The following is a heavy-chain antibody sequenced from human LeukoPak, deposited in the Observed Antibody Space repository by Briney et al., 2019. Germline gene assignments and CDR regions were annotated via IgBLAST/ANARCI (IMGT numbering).Heavy chain of an antibody. CDR2: IYYSGST. D-gene: IGHD2-15*01. J-gene: IGHJ3*02. V-gene: IGHV4-59*01. Sequence: SETLSLTCTVSGGSISSYYWSWIRQPPGKGLEWIGYIYYSGSTNYNPSLKSRVTISVDTSKNQFPLKLSSVTAADTAVYYCARDKGCSGGSCYSDDAFDIWGQGTMVTVSS. CDR1: GGSISSYY. CDR3: ARDKGCSGGSCYSDDAFDI.